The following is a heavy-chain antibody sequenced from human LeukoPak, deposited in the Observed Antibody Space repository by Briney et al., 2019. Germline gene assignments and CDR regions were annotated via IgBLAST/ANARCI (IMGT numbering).Heavy chain of an antibody. CDR3: ATSWGPDTSAFRWGRDGMDV. J-gene: IGHJ6*02. CDR1: GFTFSSYA. D-gene: IGHD3-16*01. V-gene: IGHV3-23*01. CDR2: ISGSGDNT. Sequence: PGGSLRLSCAASGFTFSSYAMSWVRQAPGKGLEWVSGISGSGDNTYYADSVKGRFTISRDNSKNTLYVQVNSLGTEDTAAYYCATSWGPDTSAFRWGRDGMDVWGQGTTVIVS.